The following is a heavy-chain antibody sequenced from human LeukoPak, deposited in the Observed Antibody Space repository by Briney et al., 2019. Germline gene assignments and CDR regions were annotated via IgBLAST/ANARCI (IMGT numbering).Heavy chain of an antibody. Sequence: GGSLRLSCAASGFTFSTYGMNWVRQAPGKGLEWVSGIRSSGGITYYADSVKGRFTISRDNSKNTVYLQMNSLRGEDTGVYYCAKDSGWIQFIDWGQGTLVTVSS. CDR1: GFTFSTYG. J-gene: IGHJ4*02. CDR3: AKDSGWIQFID. D-gene: IGHD5-18*01. V-gene: IGHV3-23*01. CDR2: IRSSGGIT.